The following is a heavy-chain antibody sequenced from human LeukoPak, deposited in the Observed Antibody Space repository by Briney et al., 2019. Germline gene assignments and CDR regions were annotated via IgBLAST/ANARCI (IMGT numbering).Heavy chain of an antibody. CDR2: IYYTGST. D-gene: IGHD4-17*01. Sequence: SETLSLTCTISGGSVSDYYWSWIRQSPGKGLEWIGYIYYTGSTTYNPSLKSRVTMSVDTSKNQFSLKLNSVTAADTAVYYCARTDYGDYVSDYWGQGTLVTVSS. V-gene: IGHV4-59*02. CDR1: GGSVSDYY. CDR3: ARTDYGDYVSDY. J-gene: IGHJ4*02.